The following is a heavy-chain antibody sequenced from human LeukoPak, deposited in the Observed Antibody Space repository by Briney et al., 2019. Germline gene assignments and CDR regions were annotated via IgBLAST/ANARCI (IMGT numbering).Heavy chain of an antibody. CDR2: ISGSGGST. D-gene: IGHD3-3*01. CDR3: AKDRSYYDFWSGYSGPKDY. CDR1: GFTFSSYA. Sequence: GGSLRLSCAASGFTFSSYAMSWVRQAPGKGLEWVSAISGSGGSTYYADSVKGRFTISRDNSKNTLYLQMNSLRAENTAVYYCAKDRSYYDFWSGYSGPKDYWGQGTLVTVSS. V-gene: IGHV3-23*01. J-gene: IGHJ4*02.